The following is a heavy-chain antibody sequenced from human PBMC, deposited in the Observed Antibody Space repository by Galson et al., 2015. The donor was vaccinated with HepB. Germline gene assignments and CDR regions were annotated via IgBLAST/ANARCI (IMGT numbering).Heavy chain of an antibody. CDR3: ARDDVAAHNYFDY. J-gene: IGHJ4*02. Sequence: SLRLSCAASGFTFSSYSMNWVRQAPGKGLEWLSYIDSSSSTTYYADSVKGRFTISRDNAKNSLYLQMNSLRAEDTAVYFCARDDVAAHNYFDYWGQGTLVTVSS. V-gene: IGHV3-48*01. CDR1: GFTFSSYS. CDR2: IDSSSSTT. D-gene: IGHD6-13*01.